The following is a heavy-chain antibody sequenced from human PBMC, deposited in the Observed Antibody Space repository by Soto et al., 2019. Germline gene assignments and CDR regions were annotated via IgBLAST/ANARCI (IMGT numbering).Heavy chain of an antibody. V-gene: IGHV1-69*13. Sequence: SVKVSCKASGGTFSSYAISWVRQAPGQGREWMGGIIPIFGTADYAQKFQGRVTITADESTSTAYMELSSLRSEDTAVYYCARVTPRVIGYCTNGVCPSGYGMDVWGQGXTVTVSS. CDR1: GGTFSSYA. CDR2: IIPIFGTA. J-gene: IGHJ6*02. D-gene: IGHD2-8*01. CDR3: ARVTPRVIGYCTNGVCPSGYGMDV.